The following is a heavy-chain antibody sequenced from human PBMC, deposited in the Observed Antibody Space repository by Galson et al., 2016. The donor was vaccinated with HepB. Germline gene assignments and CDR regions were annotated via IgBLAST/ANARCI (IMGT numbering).Heavy chain of an antibody. CDR3: ARDRTYSGSYLGAFDI. V-gene: IGHV3-21*01. Sequence: SLRLSCAASGFTFRNYRMNWVRQAPGKGLEWVSSISSGSAYTYSADSVKGRFTISRDNVKNSLYLQMNSLRAEDTALYYCARDRTYSGSYLGAFDIWGQGTMVTVSP. J-gene: IGHJ3*02. D-gene: IGHD1-26*01. CDR2: ISSGSAYT. CDR1: GFTFRNYR.